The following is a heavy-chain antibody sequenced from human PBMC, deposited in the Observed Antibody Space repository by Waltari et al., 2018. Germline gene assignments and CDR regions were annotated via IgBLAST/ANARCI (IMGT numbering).Heavy chain of an antibody. CDR3: ARDKGGSYRNFDY. CDR2: IIPICGTA. Sequence: QVQLVQSGAEVKKPGSSVKVSCKASGGTFSSYAISWVRQAPGQGLAWMGGIIPICGTANYAQKCQGRVTITADESTSTAYMELSSLRSEDTAVYYCARDKGGSYRNFDYWGQGTLVTVSS. D-gene: IGHD1-26*01. CDR1: GGTFSSYA. J-gene: IGHJ4*02. V-gene: IGHV1-69*12.